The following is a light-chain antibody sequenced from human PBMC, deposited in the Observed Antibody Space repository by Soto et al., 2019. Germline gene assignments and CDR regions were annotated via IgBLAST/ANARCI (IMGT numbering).Light chain of an antibody. CDR2: EVS. J-gene: IGLJ1*01. CDR1: SSDVGDYNY. CDR3: SSYTSSSTRV. V-gene: IGLV2-14*01. Sequence: QPALTQPASVSGSPGQWITISCTGTSSDVGDYNYVSWYQQYPGKAPKLLIYEVSNRPSGVSNRFSGSKSGNTASLTISGLQAEDEADYYCSSYTSSSTRVFGTGTKLTVL.